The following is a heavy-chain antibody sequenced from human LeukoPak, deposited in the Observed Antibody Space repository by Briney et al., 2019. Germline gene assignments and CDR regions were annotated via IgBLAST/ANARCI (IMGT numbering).Heavy chain of an antibody. Sequence: KSSETLSLTCTVSGGSISNYYWIWIRQPPGKGLEWIGDICYSGSTNYNPSLKSRVTISVDTSKNQFSLRLSSVTAADTAVYYSARLASGSYGPLTPFDYWGQGTLVTVSS. V-gene: IGHV4-59*08. CDR2: ICYSGST. CDR3: ARLASGSYGPLTPFDY. D-gene: IGHD1-26*01. CDR1: GGSISNYY. J-gene: IGHJ4*02.